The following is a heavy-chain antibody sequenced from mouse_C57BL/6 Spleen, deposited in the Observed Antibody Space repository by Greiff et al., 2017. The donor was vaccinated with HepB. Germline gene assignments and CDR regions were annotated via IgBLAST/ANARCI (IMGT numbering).Heavy chain of an antibody. D-gene: IGHD2-1*01. CDR2: IYPGDGDT. CDR1: GYAFSSSW. V-gene: IGHV1-82*01. CDR3: ARRDGNYVPFAY. J-gene: IGHJ3*01. Sequence: QVQLQQSGPELVKPGASVKISCKASGYAFSSSWMNWVKQRPGKGLEWIGRIYPGDGDTNYNGKFKGKATLTADKSSSTAYMQLSSLTSEDSAVYFCARRDGNYVPFAYWGQGTLVTVSA.